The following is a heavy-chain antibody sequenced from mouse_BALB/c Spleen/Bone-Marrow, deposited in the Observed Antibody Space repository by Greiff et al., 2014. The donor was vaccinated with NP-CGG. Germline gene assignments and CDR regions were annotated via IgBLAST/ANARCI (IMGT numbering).Heavy chain of an antibody. Sequence: VQLQQSGAELVKPGALVKLSCTASGFNIKDTYMHWVKQRPEQGLEWIGRIDPANGNTKYDPKFQGKATITADTSSNTAYLQLSSLTSEDTAVYYCAGGTPYAMDYWGQGTSVTVSS. CDR3: AGGTPYAMDY. V-gene: IGHV14-3*02. J-gene: IGHJ4*01. CDR1: GFNIKDTY. D-gene: IGHD2-14*01. CDR2: IDPANGNT.